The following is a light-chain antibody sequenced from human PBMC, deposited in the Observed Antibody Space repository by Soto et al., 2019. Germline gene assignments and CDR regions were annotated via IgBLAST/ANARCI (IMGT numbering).Light chain of an antibody. CDR2: GTS. J-gene: IGKJ4*01. CDR3: QQYRSSPLT. V-gene: IGKV3-20*01. Sequence: EIGLTQSPGTLSLPPGEGATLSCRASQSVGNSYVAWYQQKPGQAPRLLISGTSSRATGIPDRFSGSGSGTDFTLTISRLEPEDFAVYYCQQYRSSPLTFGAGTKIEIK. CDR1: QSVGNSY.